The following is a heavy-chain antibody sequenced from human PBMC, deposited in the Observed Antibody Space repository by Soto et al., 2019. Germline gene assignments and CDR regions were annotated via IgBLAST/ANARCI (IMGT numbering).Heavy chain of an antibody. CDR1: GDSVSSDSAA. D-gene: IGHD3-10*01. Sequence: SQTLSLTCAISGDSVSSDSAAWNCIIQSPSRGLEWLGRTYYRSKWNNDYGLSVKSRITINPDTSKNQFSLHLHSVTPEDTAVYYCAGVTWFRAMDVWGQGTPVTVS. V-gene: IGHV6-1*01. CDR2: TYYRSKWNN. J-gene: IGHJ6*02. CDR3: AGVTWFRAMDV.